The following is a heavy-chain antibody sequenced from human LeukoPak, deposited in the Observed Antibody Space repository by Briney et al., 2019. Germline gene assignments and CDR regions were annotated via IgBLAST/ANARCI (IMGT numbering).Heavy chain of an antibody. CDR2: ISSSSSYI. CDR1: GFTFSSYS. CDR3: ASERSNIRGGFDY. D-gene: IGHD2/OR15-2a*01. J-gene: IGHJ4*02. V-gene: IGHV3-21*01. Sequence: GGSLRLSCAASGFTFSSYSMNWVRQAPGKGLEWVSSISSSSSYIYYADSVKGRFTISRDNAKNSLYLQMNSLRAEDTAAYYCASERSNIRGGFDYWGQGTLVTVSS.